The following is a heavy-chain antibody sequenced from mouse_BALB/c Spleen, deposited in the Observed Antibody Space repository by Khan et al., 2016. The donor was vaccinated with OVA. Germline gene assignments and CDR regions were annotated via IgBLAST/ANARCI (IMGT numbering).Heavy chain of an antibody. CDR3: ARMKPDWYFDV. CDR2: LNTYTGEP. Sequence: QIQLVQSGPELKKPGETVKISCNASGFTFTNYGMKWVKQAPGKGLKWMGWLNTYTGEPTYADDFKGRFAFSLETSATTAFLQINNLKTEDTATYCCARMKPDWYFDVWGAGTTVTVSS. V-gene: IGHV9-3-1*01. CDR1: GFTFTNYG. J-gene: IGHJ1*01.